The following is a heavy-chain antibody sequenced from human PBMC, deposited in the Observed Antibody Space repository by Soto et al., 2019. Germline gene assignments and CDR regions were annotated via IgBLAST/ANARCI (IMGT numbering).Heavy chain of an antibody. CDR2: ISAYNGNT. J-gene: IGHJ6*02. CDR1: GYTFIRNG. Sequence: QVQLVQSGAEVKKTGASVKVSCKASGYTFIRNGISWVRQAPGQGLEWMGWISAYNGNTEYAQKFQGRVTMTTDTSTSTAYRELRNLRSDDTAVYYCARDSATLVPGVWGQGTTVTVSS. D-gene: IGHD3-10*01. V-gene: IGHV1-18*01. CDR3: ARDSATLVPGV.